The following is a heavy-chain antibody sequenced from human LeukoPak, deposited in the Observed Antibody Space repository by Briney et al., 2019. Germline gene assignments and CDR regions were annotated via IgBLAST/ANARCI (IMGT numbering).Heavy chain of an antibody. CDR3: AREETGGDYVFDY. J-gene: IGHJ4*02. V-gene: IGHV3-48*02. CDR1: EFTFSSYS. CDR2: ISSSSSLI. Sequence: GGSLRLSCAASEFTFSSYSMNWVRQAPGKGLEWVSYISSSSSLIYYTDSVKGRFTISRDNAKNSLYLQMNSLRDEDTAVYYCAREETGGDYVFDYWGQGTLVTVSS. D-gene: IGHD4-17*01.